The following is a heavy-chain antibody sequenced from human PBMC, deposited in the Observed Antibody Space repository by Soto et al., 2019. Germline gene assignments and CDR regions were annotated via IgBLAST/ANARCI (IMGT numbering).Heavy chain of an antibody. CDR1: GGTFSSYA. Sequence: QVQLVQSGAEVKKPGSSVKVSCKASGGTFSSYAISWVRQAPGQGLEWMGGIIPIFGTANYAQKFQGRVTITADESTSTAYMELSSLRSEDTAVYYCARVGEQQLKTVVYYFDYWGQGTLVTVSS. D-gene: IGHD6-13*01. V-gene: IGHV1-69*01. J-gene: IGHJ4*02. CDR3: ARVGEQQLKTVVYYFDY. CDR2: IIPIFGTA.